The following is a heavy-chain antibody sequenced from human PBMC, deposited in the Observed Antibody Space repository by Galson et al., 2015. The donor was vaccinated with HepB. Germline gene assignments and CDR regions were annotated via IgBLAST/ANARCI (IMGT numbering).Heavy chain of an antibody. J-gene: IGHJ3*02. V-gene: IGHV3-9*01. Sequence: SLRLSCAASGFTFDDYAMHWVRQAPGKGLEWVSGISWNSGSIGYADSVKGRFTISRDNAKNSLYLQMNSLRAEDTALYYCAKASAVAGPGAFDIWGQGTMVTVSS. CDR3: AKASAVAGPGAFDI. D-gene: IGHD6-19*01. CDR2: ISWNSGSI. CDR1: GFTFDDYA.